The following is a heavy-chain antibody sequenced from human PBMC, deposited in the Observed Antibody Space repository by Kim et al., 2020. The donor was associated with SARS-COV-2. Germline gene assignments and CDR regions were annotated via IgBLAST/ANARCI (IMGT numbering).Heavy chain of an antibody. CDR3: ARDIAAAGYYYGMDV. CDR2: IYYSGST. D-gene: IGHD6-13*01. V-gene: IGHV4-59*13. Sequence: SETLSLTCTVSGGSISYYYWSWIRQPPGKGLEWSGYIYYSGSTNYNPSLKSRVTISVDTSKNQFSLKLTSVTAADTAVYYCARDIAAAGYYYGMDVWGQGTTVTVSS. J-gene: IGHJ6*02. CDR1: GGSISYYY.